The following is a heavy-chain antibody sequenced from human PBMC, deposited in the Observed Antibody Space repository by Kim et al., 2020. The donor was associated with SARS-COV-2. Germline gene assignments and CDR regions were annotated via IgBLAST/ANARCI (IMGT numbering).Heavy chain of an antibody. CDR2: INHSGST. V-gene: IGHV4-34*01. CDR1: GGSFSGYY. J-gene: IGHJ6*02. CDR3: ASLVTTGDNYYYGMDV. Sequence: SETLSLTCAVYGGSFSGYYWSWIRQPPGKGLEWIGEINHSGSTNYNPSLKSRVTISVDTSKNQFSLKLSSVTAADTAVYYCASLVTTGDNYYYGMDVWGQGTTATVSS. D-gene: IGHD4-17*01.